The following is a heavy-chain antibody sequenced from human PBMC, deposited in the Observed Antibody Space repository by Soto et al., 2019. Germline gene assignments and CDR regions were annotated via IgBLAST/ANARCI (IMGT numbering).Heavy chain of an antibody. Sequence: QVQLVQSGAEEKKPGASVKVSCKASGYTFTSYAMHWVRQAPGQRLEWMGWINAGNGNTKYSQKFQGRVTITRDTAASTAYMDLSSLRSEDTAVYYCARSSGWYVWFDPWGQGTLVTVSS. J-gene: IGHJ5*02. CDR2: INAGNGNT. D-gene: IGHD6-13*01. CDR1: GYTFTSYA. CDR3: ARSSGWYVWFDP. V-gene: IGHV1-3*05.